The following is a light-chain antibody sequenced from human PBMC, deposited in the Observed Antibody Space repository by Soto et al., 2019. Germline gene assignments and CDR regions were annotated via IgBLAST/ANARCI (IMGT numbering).Light chain of an antibody. CDR3: QSYDNILSGGV. Sequence: QAVVTQPPSVSGAPGQGVTISCTGSSSNIGAPYDVHWYQQLPGSSPKILIFANTNRPSGVPDRFSGSRSGTSASLAITGLQAEDEADYYCQSYDNILSGGVFGGGTKLTVL. J-gene: IGLJ2*01. CDR2: ANT. CDR1: SSNIGAPYD. V-gene: IGLV1-40*01.